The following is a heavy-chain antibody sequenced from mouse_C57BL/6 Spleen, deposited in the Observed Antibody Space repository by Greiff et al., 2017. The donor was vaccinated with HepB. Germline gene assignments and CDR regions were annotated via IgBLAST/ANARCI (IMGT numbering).Heavy chain of an antibody. J-gene: IGHJ4*01. CDR2: IDPANGNT. Sequence: EVQLQQSVAELVRPGASVKLSCTASGFNIKNTYMHWVKQRPEQGLEWIGRIDPANGNTKYAPKFQGKATTTADTSSNPAYLQLSSLTSEDTAIYYFARDYYDYEDYYAMDYWGQGTSVTVSS. CDR3: ARDYYDYEDYYAMDY. V-gene: IGHV14-3*01. D-gene: IGHD2-4*01. CDR1: GFNIKNTY.